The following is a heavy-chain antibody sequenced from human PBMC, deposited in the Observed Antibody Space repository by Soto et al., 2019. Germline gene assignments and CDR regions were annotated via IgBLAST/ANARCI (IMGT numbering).Heavy chain of an antibody. J-gene: IGHJ5*02. CDR2: IIPIFGTA. CDR1: GGTFSSYA. Sequence: QVQLVQSGAEVKKPGSSVKVSCKASGGTFSSYAISWVRQAPGQGLEWMGGIIPIFGTANYAQKFQGRVTITADESTSTAYMELSSLRSEDTAVYYCARVLWFGELSESGGWFDPCGQGTLVTVAS. D-gene: IGHD3-10*01. V-gene: IGHV1-69*01. CDR3: ARVLWFGELSESGGWFDP.